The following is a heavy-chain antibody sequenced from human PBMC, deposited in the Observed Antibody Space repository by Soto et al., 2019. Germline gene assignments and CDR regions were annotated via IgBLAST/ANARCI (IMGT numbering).Heavy chain of an antibody. CDR3: AKADNYYYYGMDV. J-gene: IGHJ6*02. CDR1: GFTFISYA. Sequence: GGSLRLSCSASGFTFISYAMSWFRQAPGKGLEWVSAISGSGGSTYYADSVKGRFTISRDNSKNTLYLQMNSLRAEDTAVYYCAKADNYYYYGMDVWGQGTTVTVSS. V-gene: IGHV3-23*01. CDR2: ISGSGGST.